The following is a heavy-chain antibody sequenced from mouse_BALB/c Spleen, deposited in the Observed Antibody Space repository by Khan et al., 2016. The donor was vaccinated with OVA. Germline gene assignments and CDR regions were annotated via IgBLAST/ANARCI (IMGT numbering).Heavy chain of an antibody. V-gene: IGHV9-3-1*01. CDR3: ARTPYIAYAMDN. D-gene: IGHD2-10*01. Sequence: QIQLVQSGPELKKPGETVKISCKASGHTFTNFGMNWVKQAPGKGLKWMGWINTYTGEPTYADDFNGRFAFSLEASASTAYLQINNLTNEDTATYFCARTPYIAYAMDNWGQGTSVTVSS. J-gene: IGHJ4*01. CDR2: INTYTGEP. CDR1: GHTFTNFG.